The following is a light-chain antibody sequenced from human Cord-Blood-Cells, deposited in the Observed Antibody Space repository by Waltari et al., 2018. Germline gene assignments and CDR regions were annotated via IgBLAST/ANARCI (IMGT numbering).Light chain of an antibody. CDR2: GAS. V-gene: IGKV3-20*01. J-gene: IGKJ4*01. CDR3: QQYGSSPT. Sequence: ETVWTQSPGTRSMSPGERATHYCRASHSVRSTYLAWYQKKPCQAPRILIYGASSRATGIPDTFSDSEAGTDFTRPVSRLGPGDLAVYDCQQYGSSPTFGGGTKVG. CDR1: HSVRSTY.